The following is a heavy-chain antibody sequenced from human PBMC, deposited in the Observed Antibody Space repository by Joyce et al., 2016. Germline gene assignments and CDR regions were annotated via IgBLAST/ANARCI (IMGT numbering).Heavy chain of an antibody. D-gene: IGHD6-13*01. V-gene: IGHV3-7*05. Sequence: EVQLVESGGGLVLPGGSLRLSCVASGFTFSSYYRSWGRQAPGRGLEWVASIKEDVSEKSDVDSVKGRFTISRDNVKNSLYLQMNSLRAEDTVMYYCANSIQARGSAPAGDSWGQGTLVTVSS. CDR2: IKEDVSEK. J-gene: IGHJ4*02. CDR1: GFTFSSYY. CDR3: ANSIQARGSAPAGDS.